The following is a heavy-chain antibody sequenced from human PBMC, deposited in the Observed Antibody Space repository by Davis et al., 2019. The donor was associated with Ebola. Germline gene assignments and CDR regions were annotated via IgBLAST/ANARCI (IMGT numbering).Heavy chain of an antibody. D-gene: IGHD1-20*01. CDR3: ASLRRTITGMDDGFDI. V-gene: IGHV5-51*01. Sequence: KVSCKGSEYIFTNYWIGWVRQMPGKGLEWMGIIYPGDSDTRYSPSFRGQVTISADKSIRTAYLQWSSLKASDTAMYYCASLRRTITGMDDGFDIWGQGTMVTVSA. CDR1: EYIFTNYW. J-gene: IGHJ3*02. CDR2: IYPGDSDT.